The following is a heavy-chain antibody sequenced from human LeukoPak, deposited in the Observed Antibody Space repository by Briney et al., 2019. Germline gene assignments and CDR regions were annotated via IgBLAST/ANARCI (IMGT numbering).Heavy chain of an antibody. CDR2: ISYDGSNK. D-gene: IGHD5-18*01. V-gene: IGHV3-30*04. Sequence: PGGSLRLSCAASGFTFSSYAMHWVRQAPGKGLEWVAVISYDGSNKYYADSVKGRFTISRDNSENTLYLQMNSLRAEDTAVYYCARASGGVDTAMVTDYWGQGTLVTVSS. CDR3: ARASGGVDTAMVTDY. J-gene: IGHJ4*02. CDR1: GFTFSSYA.